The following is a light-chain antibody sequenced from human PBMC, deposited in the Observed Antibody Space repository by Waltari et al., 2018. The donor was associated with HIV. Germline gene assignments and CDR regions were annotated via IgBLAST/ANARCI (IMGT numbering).Light chain of an antibody. J-gene: IGKJ4*01. CDR3: MQALQNPLT. CDR1: QSLLYSNGYTY. CDR2: LGS. V-gene: IGKV2-28*01. Sequence: DIVMTQSPLSLPVTPGEPASISCSSSQSLLYSNGYTYLDWYLQKPGQSPQLLIYLGSNRASGVPDRFSGSGSGTDFTLKISRVEAEDVGVYYCMQALQNPLTFGGGTKVEIK.